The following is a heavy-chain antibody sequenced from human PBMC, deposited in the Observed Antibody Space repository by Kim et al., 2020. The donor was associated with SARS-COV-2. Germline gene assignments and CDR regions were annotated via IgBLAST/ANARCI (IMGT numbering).Heavy chain of an antibody. CDR2: XSGGAVNK. CDR1: GFTFDTYA. J-gene: IGHJ6*02. V-gene: IGHV3-23*01. D-gene: IGHD2-21*01. Sequence: GGSLRLSCVASGFTFDTYAMSWVRQAPGKGLEWVSVXSGGAVNKFYADSVRGRFTISRDTSKNTLYLQMNSLRDEDTALYYCAKMVIMDGYNYFYYYAMDGWGQGTTVTVSS. CDR3: AKMVIMDGYNYFYYYAMDG.